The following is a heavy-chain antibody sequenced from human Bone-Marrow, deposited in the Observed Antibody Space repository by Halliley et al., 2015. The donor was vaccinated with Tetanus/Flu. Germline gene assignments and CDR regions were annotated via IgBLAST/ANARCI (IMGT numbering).Heavy chain of an antibody. CDR3: ARWEPLYSFDY. Sequence: GLGWFGEIYHRGSPNYNPSLGGRVTISVDKSKTQFSLNLGSVPAADSAVYYCARWEPLYSFDYWSQGTLVTVSS. D-gene: IGHD1-26*01. V-gene: IGHV4-4*02. CDR2: IYHRGSP. J-gene: IGHJ4*02.